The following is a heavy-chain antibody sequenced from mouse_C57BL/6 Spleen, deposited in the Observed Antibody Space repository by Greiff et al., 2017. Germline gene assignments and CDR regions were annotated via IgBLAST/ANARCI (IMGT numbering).Heavy chain of an antibody. J-gene: IGHJ1*03. V-gene: IGHV1-26*01. Sequence: EVQLQQSGPELVKPGASVKISCKASGYTFTDYYMNWVKQSHGKSLEWIGDINPNNGGTSYNQKFKGKATLTVDKSSSTAYMELRSLTSEDSAVYYCARWGLLFSYWYFDVWGTGTTVTVSS. CDR3: ARWGLLFSYWYFDV. CDR2: INPNNGGT. D-gene: IGHD2-13*01. CDR1: GYTFTDYY.